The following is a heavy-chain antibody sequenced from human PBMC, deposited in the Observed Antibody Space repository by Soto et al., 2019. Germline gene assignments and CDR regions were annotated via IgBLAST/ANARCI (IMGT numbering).Heavy chain of an antibody. Sequence: GGSLRLSCAASGFTFSSYAMSWVRQAPGKGLEWVSAISGSGGSTYYADSVKGRFTISRDNSKNTLYLQMNSLRAEDTAVYYCARRIVGATNSYYYYYGMDVWGQGTTVTVSS. CDR1: GFTFSSYA. CDR3: ARRIVGATNSYYYYYGMDV. J-gene: IGHJ6*02. D-gene: IGHD1-26*01. V-gene: IGHV3-23*01. CDR2: ISGSGGST.